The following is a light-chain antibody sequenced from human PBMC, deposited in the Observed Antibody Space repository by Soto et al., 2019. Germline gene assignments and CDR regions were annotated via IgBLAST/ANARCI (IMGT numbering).Light chain of an antibody. CDR3: LQHDTYPLT. J-gene: IGKJ1*01. Sequence: DIQMTQSPSSLSASVGDRVTITCRASQGIRNHLLGWYQQKPGKAPKCLIYNAFGLQSGVPSRFSGSGSGTEFTLTISSLQPEDFATYYCLQHDTYPLTFGQGTKVEIE. V-gene: IGKV1-17*01. CDR1: QGIRNH. CDR2: NAF.